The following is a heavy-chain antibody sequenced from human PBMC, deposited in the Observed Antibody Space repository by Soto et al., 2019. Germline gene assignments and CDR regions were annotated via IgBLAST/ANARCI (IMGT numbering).Heavy chain of an antibody. V-gene: IGHV3-23*01. CDR2: ISGSGGST. Sequence: EVQLLESGGGLVQPGGSLRLSCAASGFTFSSYAMSWVRQAPGKGLEWVSAISGSGGSTYYADSVKGRFTISRENSKNTLYLQMNRLRAEDTAVYYCAKRLTTVTKFDYWGQGTLVTVSS. J-gene: IGHJ4*02. CDR3: AKRLTTVTKFDY. D-gene: IGHD4-4*01. CDR1: GFTFSSYA.